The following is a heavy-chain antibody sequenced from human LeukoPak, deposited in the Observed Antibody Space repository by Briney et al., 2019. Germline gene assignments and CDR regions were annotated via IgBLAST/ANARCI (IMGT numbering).Heavy chain of an antibody. D-gene: IGHD2-15*01. Sequence: SETLSLTCAVYGGSFSGYYWSWIRQPPGKGLEWIGEINHSGSTNYNPSLKSRVTISVDTSKNQFSLKLSSVTAADTAVYYCARVSVAATYYYGMVVWGEASTVSVSS. V-gene: IGHV4-34*01. CDR1: GGSFSGYY. CDR3: ARVSVAATYYYGMVV. CDR2: INHSGST. J-gene: IGHJ6*01.